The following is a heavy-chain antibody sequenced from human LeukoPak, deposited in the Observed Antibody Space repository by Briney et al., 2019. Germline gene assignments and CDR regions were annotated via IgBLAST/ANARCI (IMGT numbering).Heavy chain of an antibody. J-gene: IGHJ4*02. CDR3: ARHRSSWPFDY. D-gene: IGHD6-13*01. V-gene: IGHV4-34*01. Sequence: PSETLSLTCAVYGGSFSGYYWSWIRQPPGKGLEWIGEINHSGSTNYNPSLKSRVTISVDTSKNQFSLKLSSVTAADTAVYYCARHRSSWPFDYWGQGTLVTVSS. CDR1: GGSFSGYY. CDR2: INHSGST.